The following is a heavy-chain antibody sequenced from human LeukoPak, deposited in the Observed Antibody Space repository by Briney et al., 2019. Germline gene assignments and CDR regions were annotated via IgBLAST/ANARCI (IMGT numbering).Heavy chain of an antibody. V-gene: IGHV4-59*08. CDR2: IYYSGST. Sequence: SETLSLTCTVSGGSISSYYWSWIRQPPGKGLEWIGYIYYSGSTNYNPSLKSRVTISVDTSKNQFSLKLSSVTAADTAVYYCARVISPMIADYWGQGTLVTVSS. CDR3: ARVISPMIADY. CDR1: GGSISSYY. D-gene: IGHD3-22*01. J-gene: IGHJ4*02.